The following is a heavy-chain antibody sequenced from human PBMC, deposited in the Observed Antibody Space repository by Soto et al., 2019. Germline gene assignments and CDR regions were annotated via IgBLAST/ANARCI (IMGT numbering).Heavy chain of an antibody. CDR1: EFAFVAYA. J-gene: IGHJ6*01. D-gene: IGHD2-8*02. CDR3: VGPYDCCNRYWACGD. V-gene: IGHV3-30*03. CDR2: ITYEGDRE. Sequence: QAQLVESGGGVVQPGGSLRLSCAASEFAFVAYAMHWVRQTPGKGLEWVAVITYEGDREYYADSVKGRFIISRDDSTKTLYLEMNSLRPVETARYYCVGPYDCCNRYWACGDWG.